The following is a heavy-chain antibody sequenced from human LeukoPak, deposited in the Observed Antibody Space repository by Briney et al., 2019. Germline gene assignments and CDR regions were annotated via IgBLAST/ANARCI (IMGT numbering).Heavy chain of an antibody. CDR2: IYYSGST. CDR1: GGSISSSSYY. CDR3: ARWGIAAFDY. V-gene: IGHV4-39*01. D-gene: IGHD3-16*01. J-gene: IGHJ4*02. Sequence: SETLSLTCTVSGGSISSSSYYWGWIRQPPGKGLEWIGSIYYSGSTYYNPSLKSRVTIFVDTSKNQFSLKLSSVTAADTAVYYCARWGIAAFDYWGQGTLVTVSS.